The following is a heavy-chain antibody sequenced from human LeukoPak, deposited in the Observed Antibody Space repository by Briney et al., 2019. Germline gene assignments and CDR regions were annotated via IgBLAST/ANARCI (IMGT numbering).Heavy chain of an antibody. CDR2: INHSGST. Sequence: SETLSLTCAVYGGSFSGYYWSWIRQPPGKGLEWIGEINHSGSTNYNPSLQSRVTISLDTSKNQFSLKLSSVTAADTAVYYCARGLDDYWGQGTLVTVSS. CDR3: ARGLDDY. J-gene: IGHJ4*02. CDR1: GGSFSGYY. V-gene: IGHV4-34*01.